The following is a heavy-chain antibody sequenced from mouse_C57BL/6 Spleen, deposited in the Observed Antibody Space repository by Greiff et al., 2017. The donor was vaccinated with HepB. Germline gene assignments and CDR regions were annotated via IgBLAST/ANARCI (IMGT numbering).Heavy chain of an antibody. Sequence: QVQLQQPGAELVKPGASVKLSCKASGYTFTSYWMHWVKQRPGQGLEWIGMIHPNSGSTNYNEKFKSKATLTVDKSSSTAYMQLSSLTSEDSAVYYCHYYGSSYGYAMDYWGQGTSVTVSS. J-gene: IGHJ4*01. CDR1: GYTFTSYW. V-gene: IGHV1-64*01. CDR3: HYYGSSYGYAMDY. CDR2: IHPNSGST. D-gene: IGHD1-1*01.